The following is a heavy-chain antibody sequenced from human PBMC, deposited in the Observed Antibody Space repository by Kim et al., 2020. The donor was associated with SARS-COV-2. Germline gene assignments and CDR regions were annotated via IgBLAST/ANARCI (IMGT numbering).Heavy chain of an antibody. Sequence: GESLKISCKGSGYSFTSYWIGWVRQMPGKGLEWMGIIYPGDSDTRYSPSFQGQVTISADKSISTAYLQWSSLKASDTAMYYCARQRGYYGSGTNDDTSYFDYWGQGTLVTVSS. CDR3: ARQRGYYGSGTNDDTSYFDY. J-gene: IGHJ4*02. D-gene: IGHD3-10*01. CDR2: IYPGDSDT. CDR1: GYSFTSYW. V-gene: IGHV5-51*01.